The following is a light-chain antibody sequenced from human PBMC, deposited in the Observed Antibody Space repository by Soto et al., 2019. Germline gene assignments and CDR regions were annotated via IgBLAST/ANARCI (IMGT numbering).Light chain of an antibody. V-gene: IGKV1-5*03. CDR3: QQFNNFSWT. J-gene: IGKJ1*01. CDR1: QSISIW. Sequence: DIQMTQSPSTLSASVGDRVTNTCRASQSISIWLAWYQQKPGKAPKLLIYKASTLKSGVPSRFSGSGSGTEFTLTISSLQPDDFATYYCQQFNNFSWTFGQGTKVEIK. CDR2: KAS.